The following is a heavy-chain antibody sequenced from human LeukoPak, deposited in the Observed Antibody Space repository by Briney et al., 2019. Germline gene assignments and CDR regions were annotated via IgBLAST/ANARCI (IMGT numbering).Heavy chain of an antibody. CDR3: ARGYSSGYRIDY. D-gene: IGHD5-18*01. CDR1: GFTFSSYW. CDR2: INSDGSTT. Sequence: GGSLRLSCAAPGFTFSSYWMHWVRQAPGKGLVWVSRINSDGSTTSYADSVKGRFTISRDNAKKTVYLQMNSLRAEDTAVYYCARGYSSGYRIDYWGQGTLVTVSS. V-gene: IGHV3-74*01. J-gene: IGHJ4*02.